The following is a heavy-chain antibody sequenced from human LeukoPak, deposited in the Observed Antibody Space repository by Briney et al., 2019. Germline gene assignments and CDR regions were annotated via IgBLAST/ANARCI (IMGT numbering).Heavy chain of an antibody. CDR3: ARSGIAVAGTADAFDI. CDR1: GGSISSYY. V-gene: IGHV4-4*07. D-gene: IGHD6-19*01. J-gene: IGHJ3*02. Sequence: PSETLSLTCTVPGGSISSYYWSLIRQPAGKGLEWIGRIYTSGSTNYNPSLKSRVTMSVDTSKNQFSLKLSSVTAADTAVYYCARSGIAVAGTADAFDIWGQGTMVTVSS. CDR2: IYTSGST.